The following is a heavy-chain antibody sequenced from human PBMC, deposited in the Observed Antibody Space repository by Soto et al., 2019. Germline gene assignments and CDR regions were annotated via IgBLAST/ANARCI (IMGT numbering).Heavy chain of an antibody. J-gene: IGHJ6*01. CDR2: IIPIFGTA. CDR1: GGTFSSYA. CDR3: ARYYYGSGTRGYYYGMDV. Sequence: ASVKGSCKASGGTFSSYAISWVRQAPGQGLEWMGGIIPIFGTANYAQKFQGSGTISADESTSTAYLELSSLRSEDTAVYYCARYYYGSGTRGYYYGMDVWGQGHTVTVAS. D-gene: IGHD3-10*01. V-gene: IGHV1-69*13.